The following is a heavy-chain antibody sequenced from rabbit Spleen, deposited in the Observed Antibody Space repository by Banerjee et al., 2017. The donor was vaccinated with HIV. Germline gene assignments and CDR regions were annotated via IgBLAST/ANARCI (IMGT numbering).Heavy chain of an antibody. CDR2: VYAGSSGSS. D-gene: IGHD1-1*01. V-gene: IGHV1S45*01. CDR3: ARDLTDVIGWNFGW. J-gene: IGHJ4*01. CDR1: GFSFSSSSY. Sequence: QEQLEESGGDLVQPEGSLTLTCTASGFSFSSSSYMCWVRQAPGKGLEWVACVYAGSSGSSYSATWAKGRFTISKTSSTTVTLQMTSLTAADTATYFCARDLTDVIGWNFGWWGPGTLVTVS.